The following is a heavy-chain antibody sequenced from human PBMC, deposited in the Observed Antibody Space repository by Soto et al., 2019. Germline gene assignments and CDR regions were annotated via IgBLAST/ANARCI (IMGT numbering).Heavy chain of an antibody. Sequence: SETLSLTCTVSGGSISSGGYYWSWIRQHPGKGLEWIGYIYYSGSTYYNPSLKSRVTISVDTSKNQFSLKLSSVTAADTAVYYGASEIRAVDYYDSSGYYYYWGQGTLVTVSS. CDR3: ASEIRAVDYYDSSGYYYY. D-gene: IGHD3-22*01. J-gene: IGHJ4*02. V-gene: IGHV4-31*03. CDR1: GGSISSGGYY. CDR2: IYYSGST.